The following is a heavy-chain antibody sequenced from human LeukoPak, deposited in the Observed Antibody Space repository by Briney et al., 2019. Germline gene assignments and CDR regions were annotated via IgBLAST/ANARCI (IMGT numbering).Heavy chain of an antibody. CDR3: ARGWYNAFDI. D-gene: IGHD2-15*01. CDR1: GFTFNSYW. V-gene: IGHV3-7*05. J-gene: IGHJ3*02. Sequence: GGSLRLSCEASGFTFNSYWMSWVRQAPGKGLEWVADINEDGSTIYYVNSVKGRFTISRDNAKNSLSLQLNTLRAEDRAVYYCARGWYNAFDIWGHGTLVIVSS. CDR2: INEDGSTI.